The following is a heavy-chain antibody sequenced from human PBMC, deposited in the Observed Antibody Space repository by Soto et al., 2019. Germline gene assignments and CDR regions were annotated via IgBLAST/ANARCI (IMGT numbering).Heavy chain of an antibody. CDR3: AREGYSSDYDAFDI. Sequence: ASVKVSCKASGYTFTSYCSSWVRQAPGQGLEWMGWISAYNGNTNYAQKLQGRVTMTTDTSTSTAYMELRSLRSEDTAVYYCAREGYSSDYDAFDIWGQGTMVTVSS. D-gene: IGHD6-19*01. CDR1: GYTFTSYC. J-gene: IGHJ3*02. V-gene: IGHV1-18*01. CDR2: ISAYNGNT.